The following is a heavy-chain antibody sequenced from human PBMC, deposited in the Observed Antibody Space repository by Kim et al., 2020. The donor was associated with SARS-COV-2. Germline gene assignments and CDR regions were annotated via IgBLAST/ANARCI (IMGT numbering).Heavy chain of an antibody. V-gene: IGHV4-30-2*05. D-gene: IGHD2-21*01. Sequence: YYNPSLKSRVTIPIDTSKNQFSLKLSSVTAADTAVYYCAKMVGGGGWFDPWGQGTLVTVSS. CDR3: AKMVGGGGWFDP. J-gene: IGHJ5*02.